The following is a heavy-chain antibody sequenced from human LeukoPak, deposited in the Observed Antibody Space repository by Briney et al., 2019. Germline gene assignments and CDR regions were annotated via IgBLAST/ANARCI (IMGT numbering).Heavy chain of an antibody. J-gene: IGHJ6*02. CDR2: IYSGGST. D-gene: IGHD2-2*03. Sequence: GGSLRLSCAASGFTFDDYTMHWVRQAPGKGLEWVSVIYSGGSTYYADSVKGRFTISRDNSKNTLYLQMNSLRAEDTAVYYCARDGSGGMDVWGQGTTVTVSS. CDR3: ARDGSGGMDV. V-gene: IGHV3-53*01. CDR1: GFTFDDYT.